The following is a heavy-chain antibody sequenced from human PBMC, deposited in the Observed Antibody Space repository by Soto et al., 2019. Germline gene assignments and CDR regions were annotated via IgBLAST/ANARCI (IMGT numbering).Heavy chain of an antibody. V-gene: IGHV4-34*01. J-gene: IGHJ4*02. Sequence: QVQLQQWGAGLLKPSETLSLTCAVSGGSFSGYYWSWIRQPPGKGLGWIVEINASGSTNYNPSLKSRVTISVDTSKNQFSLKMSSVTAADTAVYYCARDDREEWRAKSFDYWGQGTLVTVSS. CDR1: GGSFSGYY. CDR2: INASGST. D-gene: IGHD3-3*01. CDR3: ARDDREEWRAKSFDY.